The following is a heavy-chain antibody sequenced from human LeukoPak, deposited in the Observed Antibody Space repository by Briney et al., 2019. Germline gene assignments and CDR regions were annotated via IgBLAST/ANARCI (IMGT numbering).Heavy chain of an antibody. CDR3: ANYGDAQGYYYLYMDV. V-gene: IGHV3-30*02. Sequence: GGSLRLSCAASGFTFSGYDMHWVRQAPGKGLEWVAFIRYDGTNKYYADSVKGRFTISRDNSKNTLYLQMNSLRPEDAAVYYCANYGDAQGYYYLYMDVWGKGTTVTVAS. CDR2: IRYDGTNK. J-gene: IGHJ6*03. CDR1: GFTFSGYD. D-gene: IGHD4/OR15-4a*01.